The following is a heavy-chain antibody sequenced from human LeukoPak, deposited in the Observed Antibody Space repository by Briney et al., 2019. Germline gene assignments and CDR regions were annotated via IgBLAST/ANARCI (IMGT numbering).Heavy chain of an antibody. CDR1: GYTFTGYY. Sequence: GASVKVSCKASGYTFTGYYMHWVRQAPGQGLEWMGRLNPNSGGTNYAQKFQGRVTMTRDTSISTAYMELSRLRSDDTAVYYCARDKWRVVVPAALTGFYGMDVWGQGTTVTVSS. D-gene: IGHD2-2*01. CDR2: LNPNSGGT. CDR3: ARDKWRVVVPAALTGFYGMDV. J-gene: IGHJ6*02. V-gene: IGHV1-2*06.